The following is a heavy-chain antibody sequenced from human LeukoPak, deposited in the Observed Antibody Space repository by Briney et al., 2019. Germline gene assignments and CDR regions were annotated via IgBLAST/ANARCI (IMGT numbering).Heavy chain of an antibody. CDR2: ISGSGGST. J-gene: IGHJ4*02. CDR1: GFTFSSYA. D-gene: IGHD3-10*01. Sequence: PGGSLRLSCAASGFTFSSYATSWVRQAPGKGLEWVSAISGSGGSTYYADSVKGRFTISRDNSKNTLYLQMNSLRAEDTAVYYCARRTRYGSGSYYPYYFDYWGQGTLVTVSS. V-gene: IGHV3-23*01. CDR3: ARRTRYGSGSYYPYYFDY.